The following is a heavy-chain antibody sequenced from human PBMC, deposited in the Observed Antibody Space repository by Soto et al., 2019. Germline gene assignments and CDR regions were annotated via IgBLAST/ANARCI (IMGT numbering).Heavy chain of an antibody. V-gene: IGHV3-30*18. CDR3: ANQPSYDYGDYVPNFFQH. Sequence: GGSLRLSCAASGFTFSSYGMHWVRQAPGKGLEWVAVISYDGSNKYYADSVKGRFTISRDNSKNTLYLQMNSLRAEDTAVYYCANQPSYDYGDYVPNFFQHWGQGTLVTVSS. J-gene: IGHJ1*01. CDR2: ISYDGSNK. CDR1: GFTFSSYG. D-gene: IGHD4-17*01.